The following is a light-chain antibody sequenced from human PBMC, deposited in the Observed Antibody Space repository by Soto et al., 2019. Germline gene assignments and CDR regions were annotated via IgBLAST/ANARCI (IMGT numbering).Light chain of an antibody. CDR1: QGISSY. CDR3: EHYYSFPFT. J-gene: IGKJ3*01. CDR2: AAS. V-gene: IGKV1-8*01. Sequence: AIRMTQSPSSFSASTGDRVTITCRASQGISSYLAWYQQKPGKAPKLLIYAASTLQSGVPSRFSGSGSGTDFTLSISCLQSEDFTTDYCEHYYSFPFTFRAKTKVDIK.